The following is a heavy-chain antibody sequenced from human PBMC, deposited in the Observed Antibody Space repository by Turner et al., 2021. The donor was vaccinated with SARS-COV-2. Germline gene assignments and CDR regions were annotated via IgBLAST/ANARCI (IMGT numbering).Heavy chain of an antibody. CDR2: LSYSGST. CDR1: GCSISTYY. CDR3: AIRSRSGGWGVWDN. V-gene: IGHV4-59*08. D-gene: IGHD6-19*01. Sequence: QVQLQESGPGLVQPSETLSLTCTISGCSISTYYWSWIRQPPGKRLELIGYLSYSGSTNYNPSLKSRVTISVDTSKNQFSLNLISVTGADTAVYYCAIRSRSGGWGVWDNWGQGTLVTVSS. J-gene: IGHJ4*02.